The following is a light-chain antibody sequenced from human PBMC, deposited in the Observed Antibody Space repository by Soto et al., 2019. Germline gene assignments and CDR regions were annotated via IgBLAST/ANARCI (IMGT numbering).Light chain of an antibody. V-gene: IGKV1-5*03. CDR3: QHYNSYSGA. CDR2: KAS. CDR1: QTISSW. Sequence: DIQMTQSPSTLSGSVGDRVTITCRASQTISSWLAWYQQKPGKAPKLLIYKASTLKSGVPSRFSGSGSGTEVTLTISSLQPDDFATYYCQHYNSYSGAFGQGTKVELK. J-gene: IGKJ1*01.